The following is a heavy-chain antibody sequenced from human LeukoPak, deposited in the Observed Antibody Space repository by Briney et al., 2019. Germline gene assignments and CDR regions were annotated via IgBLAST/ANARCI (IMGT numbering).Heavy chain of an antibody. CDR2: ISAYNGNT. V-gene: IGHV1-18*01. CDR1: GGTFSSYA. Sequence: GASVKVSCKAAGGTFSSYAISWVRQAPGQGLEWMGWISAYNGNTNYAQKLQGRVAMTTDTSTSTAYMELRRLRSDDTAVYYCARGYCSSTSPLRCVNQRDFDYWGQGTLVTVSS. J-gene: IGHJ4*02. D-gene: IGHD2-2*01. CDR3: ARGYCSSTSPLRCVNQRDFDY.